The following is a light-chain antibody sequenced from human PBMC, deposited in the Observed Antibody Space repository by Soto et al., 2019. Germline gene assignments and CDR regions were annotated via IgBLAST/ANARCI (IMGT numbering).Light chain of an antibody. Sequence: QSVLTQPASVSGSPGQSITISCTGTSSDVAAYKYVSWYQQHPGKVPKLIIYAVSNRPSWVSNRFSCSKSGNTAFLTISGLQPADEADYYCSSFTGNTTPDVFGTGTTAPS. CDR2: AVS. CDR1: SSDVAAYKY. CDR3: SSFTGNTTPDV. J-gene: IGLJ1*01. V-gene: IGLV2-14*03.